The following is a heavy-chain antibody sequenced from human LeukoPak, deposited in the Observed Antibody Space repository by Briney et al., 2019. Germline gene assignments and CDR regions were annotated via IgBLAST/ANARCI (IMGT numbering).Heavy chain of an antibody. V-gene: IGHV3-53*01. Sequence: GGSLRLSCAASGFTVSSNDMSWVRQAPGKGLEWVSIIYIGGKTYYADSVKGRFTISRDNSKNTVYLQMNSLRAEDTAVYYCARDLCTSTNCYGAFDYWGQGTLVTVSS. J-gene: IGHJ4*02. D-gene: IGHD2-2*01. CDR2: IYIGGKT. CDR1: GFTVSSND. CDR3: ARDLCTSTNCYGAFDY.